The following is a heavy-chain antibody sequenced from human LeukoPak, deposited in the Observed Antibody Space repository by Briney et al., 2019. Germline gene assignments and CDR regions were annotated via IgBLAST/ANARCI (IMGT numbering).Heavy chain of an antibody. D-gene: IGHD3-10*01. Sequence: PGGSLRLSCAASGFTVSYNYMSWVRQTPGKGLEWVSSIYRGGDTYYTDSVRGRFTISRDNSDNTLYLQMNSLRAEDTALYYCAKGNYGSGSLYIGDAFDMWGQGTMVTVSS. CDR2: IYRGGDT. J-gene: IGHJ3*02. V-gene: IGHV3-53*01. CDR1: GFTVSYNY. CDR3: AKGNYGSGSLYIGDAFDM.